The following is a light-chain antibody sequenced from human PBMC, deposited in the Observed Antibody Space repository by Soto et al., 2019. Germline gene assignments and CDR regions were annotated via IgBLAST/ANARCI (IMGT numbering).Light chain of an antibody. J-gene: IGLJ1*01. CDR1: SSDVGAYNY. CDR2: DVA. V-gene: IGLV2-14*03. CDR3: NSYPYSSTHV. Sequence: QSALTQPASVSGSPGQSITISCTGTSSDVGAYNYVSWYQQHPGKAPKLIIFDVANRPSGVSNRYSGSKSGNTVSLTISGLQVEDEADYYCNSYPYSSTHVLRTRTKLTVL.